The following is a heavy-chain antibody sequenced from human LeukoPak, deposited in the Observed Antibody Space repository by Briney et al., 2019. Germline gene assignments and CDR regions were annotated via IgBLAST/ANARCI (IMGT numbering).Heavy chain of an antibody. CDR1: GGSFSGYY. D-gene: IGHD5-24*01. Sequence: PSETLSLTCAVYGGSFSGYYWSWIRQPPGKGLEWIGYIYYSGSTNYNPSLKSRVTISVDTSNNQFSLKLSSVTAADTAVYYCARGRWLRNWYYFDYWGQGTLVTVSS. J-gene: IGHJ4*02. V-gene: IGHV4-59*01. CDR2: IYYSGST. CDR3: ARGRWLRNWYYFDY.